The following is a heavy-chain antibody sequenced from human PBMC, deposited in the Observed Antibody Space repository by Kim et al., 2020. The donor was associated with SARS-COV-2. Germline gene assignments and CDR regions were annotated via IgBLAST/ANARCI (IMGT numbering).Heavy chain of an antibody. J-gene: IGHJ6*02. V-gene: IGHV3-30-3*01. CDR2: ISYDGSNK. CDR1: GFTFSSYA. Sequence: GGSLRLSCAASGFTFSSYAMHRVRQAPGKGLEWVAVISYDGSNKYYADSVKGRFTISRDNSKNTLYLQMNSLRAEDTAVYYCAKSGRFLQNYGMDVWGQG. D-gene: IGHD1-1*01. CDR3: AKSGRFLQNYGMDV.